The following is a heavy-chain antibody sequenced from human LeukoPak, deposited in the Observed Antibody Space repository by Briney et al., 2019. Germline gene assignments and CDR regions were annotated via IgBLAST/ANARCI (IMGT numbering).Heavy chain of an antibody. Sequence: ASVKVSCKASGYTFTGYYMHWVRQAPGQGLEWMGGIIPIFATPNYAQKFQGRVTITADESTSTAYMELSSLRSDDTAVYYCASHTYYYDSSGYYYAPFDYWGQGTLVTVSS. D-gene: IGHD3-22*01. CDR3: ASHTYYYDSSGYYYAPFDY. CDR1: GYTFTGYY. J-gene: IGHJ4*02. CDR2: IIPIFATP. V-gene: IGHV1-69*13.